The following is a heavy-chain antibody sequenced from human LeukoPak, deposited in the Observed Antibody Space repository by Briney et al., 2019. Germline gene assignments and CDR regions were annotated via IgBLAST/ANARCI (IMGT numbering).Heavy chain of an antibody. J-gene: IGHJ4*02. D-gene: IGHD4/OR15-4a*01. V-gene: IGHV5-51*03. CDR2: IYPGDSDT. CDR1: GYRSTSYW. Sequence: GESLKSSCKGSGYRSTSYWFGGVGQLPGKGLEWMGIIYPGDSDTRYSPSFQGQVTIPAEKSISTAYLQGSSLKASDTAMYSCATTYGGQGVFDYWGQGTLVTASS. CDR3: ATTYGGQGVFDY.